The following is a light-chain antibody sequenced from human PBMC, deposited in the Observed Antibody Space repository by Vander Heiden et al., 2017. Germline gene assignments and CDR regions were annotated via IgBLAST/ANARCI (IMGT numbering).Light chain of an antibody. V-gene: IGKV3-15*01. J-gene: IGKJ2*02. CDR1: QSVSSN. CDR2: GAS. CDR3: QQYNNWPRT. Sequence: EIVMTQSPATLSVPPGERVTLSCRASQSVSSNLAWYQQKPGQAPRRLIYGASTRATGIPARFSGSGSGTEYTLTISSLQSEDFAVYYCQQYNNWPRTFGQGTKLEIK.